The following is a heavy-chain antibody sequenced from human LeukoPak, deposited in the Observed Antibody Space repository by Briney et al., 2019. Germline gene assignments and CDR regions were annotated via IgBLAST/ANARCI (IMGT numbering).Heavy chain of an antibody. V-gene: IGHV1-18*01. J-gene: IGHJ4*02. D-gene: IGHD3-22*01. CDR1: GYTFTNYG. CDR2: ISAYNGNT. Sequence: ASVKVSCKASGYTFTNYGLSWVRQAPGQGLEWVGWISAYNGNTNYAQNLQGRVTMTTDTSTSTAYMELRSLRSDDTAVYYCARYYYDTSGYMWEFDYWGQGTLVTVSS. CDR3: ARYYYDTSGYMWEFDY.